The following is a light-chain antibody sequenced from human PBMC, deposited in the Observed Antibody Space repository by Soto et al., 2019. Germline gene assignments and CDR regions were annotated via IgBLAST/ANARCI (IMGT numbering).Light chain of an antibody. J-gene: IGKJ2*01. Sequence: EILLTQSPGTLSLSPGERATLFCRASQSVRNAYLAWYQQKPGQAPRLLIYGASGRATGIPDRFSGSGSGTDFTLTISRLEPEDFAVYYCQQYGSSPYTFGQGTKLEI. CDR3: QQYGSSPYT. CDR1: QSVRNAY. V-gene: IGKV3-20*01. CDR2: GAS.